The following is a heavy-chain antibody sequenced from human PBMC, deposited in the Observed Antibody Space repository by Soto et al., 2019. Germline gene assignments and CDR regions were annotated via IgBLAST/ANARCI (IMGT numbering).Heavy chain of an antibody. CDR3: ASLRYSSSWPHNWFDP. CDR2: IYPGDSDT. Sequence: GESLKISCKGSGYSFTSYWIGWVRQMPGKGLEWMGIIYPGDSDTRYSPSFQGQVTISADKSISTAYLQWSSLKASDTAMYYCASLRYSSSWPHNWFDPWGQGTLVTVSS. J-gene: IGHJ5*02. CDR1: GYSFTSYW. V-gene: IGHV5-51*01. D-gene: IGHD6-13*01.